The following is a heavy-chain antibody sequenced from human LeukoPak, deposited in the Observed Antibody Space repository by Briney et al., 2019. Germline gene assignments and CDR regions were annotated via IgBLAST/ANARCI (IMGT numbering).Heavy chain of an antibody. D-gene: IGHD3-10*01. J-gene: IGHJ6*03. V-gene: IGHV4-61*02. CDR1: GGSISSGSYY. CDR2: IYTSGST. CDR3: ARSGGSEDYYMDV. Sequence: PSQTLSLTCTVSGGSISSGSYYWSWIRQPAGKGLEWIGRIYTSGSTNYNPSLKSRVTISVGTSKNQFSLKLSSVTAADTAVYYCARSGGSEDYYMDVWGKGTTVTVSS.